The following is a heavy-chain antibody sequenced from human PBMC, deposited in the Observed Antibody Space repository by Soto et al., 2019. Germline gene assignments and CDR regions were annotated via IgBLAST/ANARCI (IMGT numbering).Heavy chain of an antibody. CDR1: GFTFSDSW. V-gene: IGHV3-7*01. CDR3: ASLGRHG. J-gene: IGHJ6*02. Sequence: GGSLRLSCAASGFTFSDSWMDWVRQAPGKGPEWVANIKEDGSEKNYVDSVKGRFTISRDNAKNSLYLQMNSLRAEDTAVYYCASLGRHGWGQGTTVTVSS. CDR2: IKEDGSEK. D-gene: IGHD3-16*01.